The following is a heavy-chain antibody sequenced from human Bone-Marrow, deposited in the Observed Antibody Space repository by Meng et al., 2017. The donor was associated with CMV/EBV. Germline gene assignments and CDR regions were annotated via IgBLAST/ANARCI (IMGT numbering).Heavy chain of an antibody. J-gene: IGHJ6*02. V-gene: IGHV1-69*10. CDR3: ARGLYYYGSGSWSYGMDV. CDR1: GGTFSSYA. Sequence: SVKVSCKASGGTFSSYAISWVRQAPGQGLEWMGGIIPILGIANYAQKFQGRVTITADKSTSTAYMELSSLRSEDTAVYYCARGLYYYGSGSWSYGMDVWGQGTTVTVSS. D-gene: IGHD3-10*01. CDR2: IIPILGIA.